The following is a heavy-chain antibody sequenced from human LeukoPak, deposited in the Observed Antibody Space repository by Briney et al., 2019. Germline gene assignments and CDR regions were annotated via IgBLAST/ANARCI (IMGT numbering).Heavy chain of an antibody. Sequence: KPSETLSLTCTVSGYSISSGYYWGWIRQPPGKGLEWIGIINHSGSTYYNPSLLSRVSISIDTSKNHFSLNLTSVTAADTAKYFCARTYCGGGSCPRGWFDPWGQGILVTVSS. CDR2: INHSGST. CDR3: ARTYCGGGSCPRGWFDP. D-gene: IGHD2-21*01. CDR1: GYSISSGYY. J-gene: IGHJ5*02. V-gene: IGHV4-38-2*02.